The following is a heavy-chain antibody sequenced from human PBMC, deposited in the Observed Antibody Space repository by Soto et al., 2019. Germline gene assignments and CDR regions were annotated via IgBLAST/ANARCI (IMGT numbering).Heavy chain of an antibody. Sequence: GSLRLSSGASGFTVSSNYMSWVRQAPGKGLEWVSVIYSGGSTYYADSVKGRFTISRDNSKNTLYLQMNSLRAEDTAVYYCAKELGYSYGYVSSNYYGMDVWGQGTTVTVSS. CDR3: AKELGYSYGYVSSNYYGMDV. J-gene: IGHJ6*02. CDR2: IYSGGST. D-gene: IGHD5-18*01. CDR1: GFTVSSNY. V-gene: IGHV3-53*01.